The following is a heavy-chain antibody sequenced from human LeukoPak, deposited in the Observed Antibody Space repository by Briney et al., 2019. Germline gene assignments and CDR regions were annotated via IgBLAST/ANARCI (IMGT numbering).Heavy chain of an antibody. Sequence: ASVKVSCKASGFTFSNSAVQWVRQARGQRLEWIGWIVVGSGNTNYAQKFQERVTITRDMSTSTAYMELSSLRSEDTAVYYCTSDPTFYSGRYCFDYWGQGTLVTVST. D-gene: IGHD1-26*01. CDR1: GFTFSNSA. V-gene: IGHV1-58*01. CDR2: IVVGSGNT. CDR3: TSDPTFYSGRYCFDY. J-gene: IGHJ4*02.